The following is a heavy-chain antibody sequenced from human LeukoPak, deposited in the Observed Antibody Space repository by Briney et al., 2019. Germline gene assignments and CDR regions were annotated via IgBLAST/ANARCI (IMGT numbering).Heavy chain of an antibody. J-gene: IGHJ4*02. V-gene: IGHV3-11*01. Sequence: GGSLRLSCAASRLTFSDHYMGWIRQAPGKGLEWFSYISYSGTTIYYADSVKGRFTIYRDNARNSLYLQINSLRADDAAMYYCARVSAATVTIYSWGQGTVVTVSS. CDR1: RLTFSDHY. CDR3: ARVSAATVTIYS. CDR2: ISYSGTTI. D-gene: IGHD4-17*01.